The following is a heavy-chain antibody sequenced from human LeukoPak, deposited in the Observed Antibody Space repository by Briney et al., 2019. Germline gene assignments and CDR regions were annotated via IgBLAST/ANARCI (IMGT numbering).Heavy chain of an antibody. CDR2: ISGSGATT. CDR1: EFTFSRYA. J-gene: IGHJ4*02. V-gene: IGHV3-23*01. Sequence: GGSLRLSCAASEFTFSRYAMSWVRQAPGKGLEWVSAISGSGATTDYADSVKGRFTISRDNSKNTLYLQMNSLRAEDTAVYYCAKDVHKAVRGDFDYWGQGTLVTVSS. D-gene: IGHD2-21*01. CDR3: AKDVHKAVRGDFDY.